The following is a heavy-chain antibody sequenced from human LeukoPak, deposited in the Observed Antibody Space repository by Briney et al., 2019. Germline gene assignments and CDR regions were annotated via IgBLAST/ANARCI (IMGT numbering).Heavy chain of an antibody. Sequence: SETLSLTCTVSGGSISSYYWSWIRQPPGKGLEWIGYIYYSGSTNYNPSLKSRVTISVDTSKNQFSLKLSSVTAADTAVYYRARELLNYDSSGYIDYWGQGTLVTVSS. CDR1: GGSISSYY. CDR2: IYYSGST. V-gene: IGHV4-59*01. CDR3: ARELLNYDSSGYIDY. J-gene: IGHJ4*02. D-gene: IGHD3-22*01.